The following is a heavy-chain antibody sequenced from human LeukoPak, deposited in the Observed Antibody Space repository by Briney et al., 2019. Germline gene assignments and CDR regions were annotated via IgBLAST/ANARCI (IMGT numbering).Heavy chain of an antibody. D-gene: IGHD5-24*01. CDR3: ARDPDGSEAYFDY. V-gene: IGHV3-66*01. CDR2: IYSGGST. CDR1: EFTVSSNF. J-gene: IGHJ4*02. Sequence: GGSLRLSCAASEFTVSSNFMGTVRQAPGKGLEWFSVIYSGGSTYYTDSVKGRFTISRDNSKNTLFLEMNNLRVEDTAVYYCARDPDGSEAYFDYWGQGTLVTVSS.